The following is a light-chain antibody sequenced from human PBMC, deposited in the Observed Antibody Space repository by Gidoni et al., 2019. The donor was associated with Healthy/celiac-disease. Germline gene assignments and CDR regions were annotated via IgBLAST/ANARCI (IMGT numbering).Light chain of an antibody. CDR1: KLGDKY. Sequence: SYELTPPPSVSVSPGQTDSITCSGDKLGDKYACWYQQKPGQSPVLVIYQDSKRPSGIPERFSGSNSGNTATLTISGTQAMDEADYYCQAWDSSTRVFGTGTKVTVL. CDR2: QDS. CDR3: QAWDSSTRV. J-gene: IGLJ1*01. V-gene: IGLV3-1*01.